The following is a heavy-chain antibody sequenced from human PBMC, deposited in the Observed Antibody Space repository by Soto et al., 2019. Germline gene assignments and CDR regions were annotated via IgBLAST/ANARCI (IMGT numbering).Heavy chain of an antibody. CDR2: IIPILGIA. J-gene: IGHJ4*02. Sequence: QVQLVQSGAEVKKPGSSVKVSCKASGGTFSSYTISWVRQAPGQGLEWMGRIIPILGIANYAQKFQGRVTITADKSTSTGYMELSSLRSEDTAVYYCARGGDILTGYYLLDYWGQGTLVTVSS. D-gene: IGHD3-9*01. CDR3: ARGGDILTGYYLLDY. V-gene: IGHV1-69*02. CDR1: GGTFSSYT.